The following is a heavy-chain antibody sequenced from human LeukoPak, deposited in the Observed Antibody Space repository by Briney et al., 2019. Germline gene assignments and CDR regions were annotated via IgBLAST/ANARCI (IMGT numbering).Heavy chain of an antibody. CDR2: IYYSGST. Sequence: SQALSLTCTVAGGSISSGGYYWSWIRQHPGKGLEWIGYIYYSGSTYYNPSLKSRVTISVDTSKNQFSLKLSSVTAADTAVYYCASSATQRLVPRWGQGTLVTVSS. CDR1: GGSISSGGYY. J-gene: IGHJ4*02. D-gene: IGHD6-13*01. V-gene: IGHV4-31*03. CDR3: ASSATQRLVPR.